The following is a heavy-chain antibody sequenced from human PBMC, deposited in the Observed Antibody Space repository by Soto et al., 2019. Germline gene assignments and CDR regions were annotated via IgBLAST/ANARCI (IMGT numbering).Heavy chain of an antibody. Sequence: LSLTCSVSAAAFTNTSYYWGWIRQPPGKGPEWIGSMFFTGSTYYNPSLKSRVTMSADTSKSQFSLKLTSVTAADTAVYFCARLRSSYAGSYYGGGFFDHWGQGAPVTVSS. CDR3: ARLRSSYAGSYYGGGFFDH. CDR1: AAAFTNTSYY. J-gene: IGHJ4*02. CDR2: MFFTGST. V-gene: IGHV4-39*01. D-gene: IGHD4-4*01.